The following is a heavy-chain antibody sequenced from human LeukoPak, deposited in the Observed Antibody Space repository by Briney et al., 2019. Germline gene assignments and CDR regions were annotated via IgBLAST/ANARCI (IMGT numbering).Heavy chain of an antibody. CDR3: ARAARENYDSSGYYRHYYYYYYMDV. CDR2: ISAYNGNT. V-gene: IGHV1-18*01. J-gene: IGHJ6*03. D-gene: IGHD3-22*01. CDR1: GGTFSSYA. Sequence: ASVKVSCKASGGTFSSYAISWVRQAPGQGLEWMGWISAYNGNTNYAQKLQGRVTMTTDTSTSTAYMELRSLRSDDTAVYYCARAARENYDSSGYYRHYYYYYYMDVWGKGTTVTVSS.